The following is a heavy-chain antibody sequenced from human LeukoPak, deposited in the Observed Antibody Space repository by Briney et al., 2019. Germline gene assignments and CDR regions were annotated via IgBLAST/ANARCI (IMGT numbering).Heavy chain of an antibody. D-gene: IGHD3-9*01. CDR1: GFTFSSYG. V-gene: IGHV3-30*18. CDR2: ISYDGSNK. CDR3: AKEGGYFDWPFTFDY. J-gene: IGHJ4*02. Sequence: GGSLRLSCAASGFTFSSYGMHWVRQAPGKGLEWVAVISYDGSNKYYADSVKGRFTISRDNSKNTLYLQMNSLRAEDTAVYYCAKEGGYFDWPFTFDYWGQGTLVTVSS.